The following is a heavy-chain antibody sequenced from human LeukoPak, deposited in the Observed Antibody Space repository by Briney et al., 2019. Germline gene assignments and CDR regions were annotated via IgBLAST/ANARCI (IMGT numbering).Heavy chain of an antibody. V-gene: IGHV3-23*01. CDR3: AKLLSVSGKGIAAAGTIQDY. D-gene: IGHD6-13*01. Sequence: QTGGSLRLSCAASGFTFSSYAMSWVRQAPGKGLEWVSAISGSGGSTYYADSVKGRFTISRDNSKNTLYLQMNSLRAEDTAVYYCAKLLSVSGKGIAAAGTIQDYWGQGTLVTVSS. CDR2: ISGSGGST. J-gene: IGHJ4*02. CDR1: GFTFSSYA.